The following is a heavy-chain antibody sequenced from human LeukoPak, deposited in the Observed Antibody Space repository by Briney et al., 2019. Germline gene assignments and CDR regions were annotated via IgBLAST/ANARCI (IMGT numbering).Heavy chain of an antibody. CDR1: GYTFTGYY. V-gene: IGHV1-2*02. CDR3: ARDKGTDMGYYFDY. D-gene: IGHD5-18*01. CDR2: INPNSGGT. Sequence: ASVKVSCKASGYTFTGYYIHWVRQAPGQGLEWMGWINPNSGGTNFAQKFQGRVTMTRDTSISTAYMELSSLRSDDTAVYYCARDKGTDMGYYFDYWGQGTLVTVSS. J-gene: IGHJ4*02.